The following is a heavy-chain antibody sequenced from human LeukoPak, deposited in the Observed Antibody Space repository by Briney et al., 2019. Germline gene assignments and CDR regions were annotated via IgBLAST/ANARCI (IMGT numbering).Heavy chain of an antibody. D-gene: IGHD3-22*01. CDR1: GDSISSGSYF. V-gene: IGHV4-61*01. CDR3: ARVGGITMIVVLITDAFDI. CDR2: KDYSGST. J-gene: IGHJ3*02. Sequence: SETLSLTCTVSGDSISSGSYFWSWIRQPPGKGLEWIGYKDYSGSTNYNRSLKSRVTISVDTSKNQFSLKLRSVTAADTAVYYCARVGGITMIVVLITDAFDIWGQGTMVTVSS.